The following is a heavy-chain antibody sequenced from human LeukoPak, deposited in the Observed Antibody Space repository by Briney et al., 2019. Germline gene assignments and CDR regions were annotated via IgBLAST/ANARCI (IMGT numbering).Heavy chain of an antibody. D-gene: IGHD4-17*01. Sequence: PGGSLRLSCAASGFTFSSYWMSWVRQAPGKGLEWVANIKQDGSEKYYVDSVKGRFTISRDNAKNSLYLQMNSLRAEDTAVYYCARASKDGDYHQGGRWYYYYMDVWGKGTTVTISS. CDR1: GFTFSSYW. CDR2: IKQDGSEK. J-gene: IGHJ6*03. V-gene: IGHV3-7*01. CDR3: ARASKDGDYHQGGRWYYYYMDV.